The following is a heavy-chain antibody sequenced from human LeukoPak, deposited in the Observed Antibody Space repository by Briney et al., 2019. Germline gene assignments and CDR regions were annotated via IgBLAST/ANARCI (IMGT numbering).Heavy chain of an antibody. CDR1: GFTFSSYA. D-gene: IGHD6-6*01. J-gene: IGHJ4*02. V-gene: IGHV3-7*01. CDR2: IKQDGSEK. Sequence: GGSLRLSCAASGFTFSSYAMHWVRQAPGKGLEWVANIKQDGSEKYYVDSVEGRFTISRDNAKNSLSLQMNSLRGEDTAVYYCVRALGSSSADFWGQGTLVTVSS. CDR3: VRALGSSSADF.